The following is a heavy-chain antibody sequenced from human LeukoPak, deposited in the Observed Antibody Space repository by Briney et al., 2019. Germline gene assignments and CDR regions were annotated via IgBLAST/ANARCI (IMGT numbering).Heavy chain of an antibody. CDR2: FDPEDGET. J-gene: IGHJ5*01. CDR3: ARGGKYGCSGGSCYADS. Sequence: ASVKVSCKVSGFTLTELSMHWVRQAPGKGLEWMGGFDPEDGETIYAQKFQGRVTMTEDTSTDTAYLELSSLRSDDTAVYYCARGGKYGCSGGSCYADSWGQGTLVTVSS. CDR1: GFTLTELS. V-gene: IGHV1-24*01. D-gene: IGHD2-15*01.